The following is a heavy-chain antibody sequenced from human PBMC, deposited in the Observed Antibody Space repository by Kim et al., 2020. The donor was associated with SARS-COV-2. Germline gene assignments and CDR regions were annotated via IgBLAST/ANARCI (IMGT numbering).Heavy chain of an antibody. CDR1: GGSISSYY. CDR3: ARGWGVATLPAY. CDR2: IYYSGST. J-gene: IGHJ4*02. D-gene: IGHD5-12*01. Sequence: SETLSLTCTVSGGSISSYYWSWIRQPPGKGLEWIGYIYYSGSTNYNPSLKSRVTISVDTSKNQISLKLSPVTAAATAVSYCARGWGVATLPAYWGQGTLVTVSS. V-gene: IGHV4-59*01.